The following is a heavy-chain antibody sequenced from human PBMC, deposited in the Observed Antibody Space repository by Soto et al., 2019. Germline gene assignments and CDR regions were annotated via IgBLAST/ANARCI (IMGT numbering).Heavy chain of an antibody. D-gene: IGHD1-26*01. CDR1: GGSISSYY. J-gene: IGHJ4*02. V-gene: IGHV4-59*08. Sequence: QVQLQESGPGLVKPSETLSLTCTVSGGSISSYYWSWIRQPPGKGLEWIGYIYYSGSTNYNPSLQGRVTISVDTSKNQFSLKLSSVTAADTAVYYCARRYGGNLDYWGQGTLVTVSS. CDR3: ARRYGGNLDY. CDR2: IYYSGST.